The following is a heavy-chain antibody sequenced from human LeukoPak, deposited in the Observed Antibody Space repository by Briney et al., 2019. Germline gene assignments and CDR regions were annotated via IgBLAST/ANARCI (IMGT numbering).Heavy chain of an antibody. J-gene: IGHJ5*02. CDR2: INHTGST. Sequence: NPSETLSLTCAVYGGSFSGYYWSWIRQPPGEGLEWIGEINHTGSTNYNPSLKSRVTMSVDTSKNQFSLKLSSVTAADTAVYYCASEAITIFGVANMGFDPWGQGTLVTVSS. D-gene: IGHD3-3*01. CDR1: GGSFSGYY. V-gene: IGHV4-34*01. CDR3: ASEAITIFGVANMGFDP.